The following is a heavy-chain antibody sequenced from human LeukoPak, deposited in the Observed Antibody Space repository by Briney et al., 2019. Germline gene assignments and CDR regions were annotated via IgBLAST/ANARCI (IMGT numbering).Heavy chain of an antibody. D-gene: IGHD3-10*01. CDR2: MKQDGSEE. CDR1: GFAFSNYW. J-gene: IGHJ4*02. Sequence: PGGSLTLSCAASGFAFSNYWLGWVRQAPGRGLEWVANMKQDGSEEYYVESVKGRFTISRDNAKNSLYLQMNSLRVEDTGVYYCARDRGPNTFDHWGQGTLVTVSS. V-gene: IGHV3-7*01. CDR3: ARDRGPNTFDH.